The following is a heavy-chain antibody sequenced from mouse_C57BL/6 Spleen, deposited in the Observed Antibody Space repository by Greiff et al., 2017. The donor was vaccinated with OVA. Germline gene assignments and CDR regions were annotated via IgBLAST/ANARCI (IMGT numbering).Heavy chain of an antibody. CDR3: ARENCSNDAFDY. Sequence: VQLQQPGAELVRPGSSVKLSCTASGYTFTSYWMHWVKQSPIQGLEWIGNIDPSDSETHYNQKFKDKATLTIDKSSSTAYMQLSSLTSEDSAVYYCARENCSNDAFDYWGQGTTLTVSS. CDR2: IDPSDSET. V-gene: IGHV1-52*01. D-gene: IGHD2-12*01. CDR1: GYTFTSYW. J-gene: IGHJ2*01.